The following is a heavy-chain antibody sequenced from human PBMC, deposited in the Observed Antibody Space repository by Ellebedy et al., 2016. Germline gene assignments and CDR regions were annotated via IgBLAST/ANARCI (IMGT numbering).Heavy chain of an antibody. CDR1: RFTFSDYG. J-gene: IGHJ4*02. CDR3: AKSGGMVEWRLFQFDS. Sequence: GESLKISXAASRFTFSDYGMSWVRQAPGKGLEWVSSISAVGETTYYIDSVKGRFTISRDNSKNTLYLQMDGLSAEDTAAYYCAKSGGMVEWRLFQFDSWGQGTLVTVSS. D-gene: IGHD3-3*01. V-gene: IGHV3-23*02. CDR2: ISAVGETT.